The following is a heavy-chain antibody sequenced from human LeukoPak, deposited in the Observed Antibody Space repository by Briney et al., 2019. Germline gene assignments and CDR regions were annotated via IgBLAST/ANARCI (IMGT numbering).Heavy chain of an antibody. CDR1: GGSISSGGYY. J-gene: IGHJ4*02. V-gene: IGHV4-30-2*01. CDR2: IYHSGST. D-gene: IGHD6-6*01. Sequence: SQTLSLTCTVSGGSISSGGYYWSWIRQPPGKGLEWIGYIYHSGSTYYNPSLKSRVTISVDRSKNQFSLKLSSVTAADTAVYYCARVPIAARLFDYWGQGTLVTVSS. CDR3: ARVPIAARLFDY.